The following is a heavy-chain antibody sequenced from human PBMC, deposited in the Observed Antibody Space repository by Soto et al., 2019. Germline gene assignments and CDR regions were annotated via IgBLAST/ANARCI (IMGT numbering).Heavy chain of an antibody. CDR2: ISYDGSNK. V-gene: IGHV3-30-3*01. CDR3: ASLRITIFGVVIAYYYYGMDV. Sequence: PGGSLRLSCAASGFTFSSYAMHWVRQAPVKGLEWVAVISYDGSNKYYADSVKGRFTISRDNSKNTLYLQMNSLRAEDTAVYYCASLRITIFGVVIAYYYYGMDVWGQGTTVTVSS. J-gene: IGHJ6*02. CDR1: GFTFSSYA. D-gene: IGHD3-3*01.